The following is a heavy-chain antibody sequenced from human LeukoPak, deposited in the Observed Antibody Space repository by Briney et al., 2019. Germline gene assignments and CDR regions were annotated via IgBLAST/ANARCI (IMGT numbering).Heavy chain of an antibody. CDR1: GFTLNAYV. Sequence: GSLRLSCAASGFTLNAYVMHWVRQAPGKGLEWVAVMSYDGTNQNYADSVKGRFTISRDNSKNTLYLQMNSLRAEDTAVYYCARDPRTSGYFFDYWGQGTLVTVSS. J-gene: IGHJ4*02. CDR2: MSYDGTNQ. CDR3: ARDPRTSGYFFDY. D-gene: IGHD3-22*01. V-gene: IGHV3-30*04.